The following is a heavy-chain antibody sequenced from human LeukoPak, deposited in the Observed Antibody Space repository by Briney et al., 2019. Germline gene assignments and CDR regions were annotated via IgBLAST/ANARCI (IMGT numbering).Heavy chain of an antibody. CDR2: IYTSGST. CDR1: GGSISSYY. D-gene: IGHD5-18*01. J-gene: IGHJ6*03. V-gene: IGHV4-4*09. CDR3: ARLGYSYGSADYYYYMDG. Sequence: SETLSLTCTVSGGSISSYYWSWIRQPPGKGLEWIGYIYTSGSTNYNPSLKSRVTISADTSKNQFSLKLSSVAAADKAVYYCARLGYSYGSADYYYYMDGWGKGTTVTVAS.